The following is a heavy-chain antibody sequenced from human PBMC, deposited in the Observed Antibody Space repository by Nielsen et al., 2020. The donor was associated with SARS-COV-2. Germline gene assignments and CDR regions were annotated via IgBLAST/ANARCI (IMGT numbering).Heavy chain of an antibody. CDR3: ARASGYSGYDQPYYFDP. Sequence: VRQAPGKGLEWGASISSSSSYIYFADSVKGRFTISRDNAKNSLYLQMNSLRAEDTAVYYCARASGYSGYDQPYYFDPWGQGTLVTVSS. J-gene: IGHJ4*02. V-gene: IGHV3-21*04. D-gene: IGHD5-12*01. CDR2: ISSSSSYI.